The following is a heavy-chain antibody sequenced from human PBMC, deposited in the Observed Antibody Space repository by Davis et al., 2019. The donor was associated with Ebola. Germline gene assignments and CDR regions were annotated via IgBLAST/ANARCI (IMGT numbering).Heavy chain of an antibody. J-gene: IGHJ4*02. CDR2: INHSGST. Sequence: SETLSLTCAVYGGSFSGYYWSWIRQPLGKGLEWIGEINHSGSTNYNPSLKSRVTISVDTSKNQFSLKLSSVTAADTAVYYCAIFGVVIDYWGQGTLVTVSS. D-gene: IGHD3-3*02. V-gene: IGHV4-34*01. CDR3: AIFGVVIDY. CDR1: GGSFSGYY.